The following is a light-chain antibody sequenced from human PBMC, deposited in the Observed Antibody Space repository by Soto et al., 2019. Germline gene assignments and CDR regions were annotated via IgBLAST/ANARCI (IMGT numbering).Light chain of an antibody. J-gene: IGKJ1*01. Sequence: DIQMTQSPSSLSASVGDRVTITCRASQSISSYLNWYQQKPGKAPILLIYAASSLHSGVPSRFSGSGSGTDFTLTISSLQPEDFATYYCQQSFTTPRTFGQGTKVEVK. CDR3: QQSFTTPRT. CDR1: QSISSY. CDR2: AAS. V-gene: IGKV1-39*01.